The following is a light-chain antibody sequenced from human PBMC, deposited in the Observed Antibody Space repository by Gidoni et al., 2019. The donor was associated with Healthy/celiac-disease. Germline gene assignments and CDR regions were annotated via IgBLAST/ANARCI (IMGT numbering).Light chain of an antibody. Sequence: DRVTINCRASHGISSWLAWYQQKPEKDTKSLIYAASSLQSGFPARFSGSGAGTDFTLTSSSLKPEDFATYYCQQYNSYSFTFXPXTKVDIK. CDR1: HGISSW. CDR2: AAS. CDR3: QQYNSYSFT. V-gene: IGKV1D-16*01. J-gene: IGKJ3*01.